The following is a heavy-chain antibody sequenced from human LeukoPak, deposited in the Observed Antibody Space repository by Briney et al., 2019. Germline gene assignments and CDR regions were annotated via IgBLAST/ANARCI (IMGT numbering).Heavy chain of an antibody. CDR2: ISSSGSTI. Sequence: HAGGSLRLSCAASGFTFSSYEMNWVRQAPGKGLEWVSYISSSGSTIYYADSVKGRFTISRDNAKNSLYRQMNSLRAEDTAVYYCAELGITMIGGVWGKGTTVTISS. CDR3: AELGITMIGGV. CDR1: GFTFSSYE. J-gene: IGHJ6*04. D-gene: IGHD3-10*02. V-gene: IGHV3-48*03.